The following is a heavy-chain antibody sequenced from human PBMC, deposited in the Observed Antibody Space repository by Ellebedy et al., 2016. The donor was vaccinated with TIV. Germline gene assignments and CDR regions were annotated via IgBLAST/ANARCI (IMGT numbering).Heavy chain of an antibody. CDR2: IWYDGSNK. Sequence: GESLKISCAASGFTFSSYGMHWVRQAPGKGLEWVAVIWYDGSNKYYADSVKGRFTISRDNSKNTLYLQMNSLRAEDTAVYYCARDQAGSGYYIDYWGRGTLVTVSS. CDR3: ARDQAGSGYYIDY. CDR1: GFTFSSYG. J-gene: IGHJ4*02. V-gene: IGHV3-33*01. D-gene: IGHD3-22*01.